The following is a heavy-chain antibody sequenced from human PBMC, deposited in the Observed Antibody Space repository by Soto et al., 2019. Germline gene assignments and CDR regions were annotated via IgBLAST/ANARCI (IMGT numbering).Heavy chain of an antibody. D-gene: IGHD3-9*01. Sequence: SCPTLVNPTQTLTLTCTLSGFSLTTNGMSXTWIRQPPGKALEWLALIDVYDQTYYNSSLKTRFTLSKDTSTNHVVLTMTNMDPLDTGTYFCARLLKGGTSDWMNIDCWGQGSLVTVSS. CDR3: ARLLKGGTSDWMNIDC. J-gene: IGHJ4*02. CDR1: GFSLTTNGMS. V-gene: IGHV2-70*01. CDR2: IDVYDQT.